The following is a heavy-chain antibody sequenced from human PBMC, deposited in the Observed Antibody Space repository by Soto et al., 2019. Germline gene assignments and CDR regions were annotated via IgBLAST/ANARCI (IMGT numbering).Heavy chain of an antibody. CDR2: IYYSGST. Sequence: QVQLQESGPGLVKPSQTLSLTCTVSGGSISSGGYYWSWIRQHPGKGLEWIGYIYYSGSTYYNPSLKSRVTISVDTSKNQFSLKLSSVTAADTAVYYCARVEDSSSWSYYYYYGMDVWGQGTTVTVSS. D-gene: IGHD6-13*01. CDR3: ARVEDSSSWSYYYYYGMDV. V-gene: IGHV4-31*03. J-gene: IGHJ6*02. CDR1: GGSISSGGYY.